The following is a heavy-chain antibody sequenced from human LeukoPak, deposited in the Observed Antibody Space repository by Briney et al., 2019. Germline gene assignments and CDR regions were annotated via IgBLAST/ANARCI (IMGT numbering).Heavy chain of an antibody. V-gene: IGHV3-30*18. CDR2: ISYDGSNK. Sequence: PGGSLRLSCAASGFTFSSYGMHWVRQAPGKGLEWVAVISYDGSNKYYADSVKGRFTISGDNSKNTLYLQMNSLRAEDTAVYYCAKDPTAGWGYGGNRHYFDYWGQGTLVTVSS. CDR3: AKDPTAGWGYGGNRHYFDY. J-gene: IGHJ4*02. D-gene: IGHD4-23*01. CDR1: GFTFSSYG.